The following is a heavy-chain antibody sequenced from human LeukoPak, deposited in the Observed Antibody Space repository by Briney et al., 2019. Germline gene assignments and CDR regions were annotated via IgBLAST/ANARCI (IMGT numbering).Heavy chain of an antibody. D-gene: IGHD1-14*01. CDR3: ARELPGPNFDY. CDR2: ISSNSSNI. J-gene: IGHJ4*02. CDR1: GFTLRSYS. V-gene: IGHV3-48*04. Sequence: GGSLRLSFAASGFTLRSYSMAWVRRAPGRGVGRVSCISSNSSNIYYADSVKGRFSISRDNAKSSLYMQMNGLRAEDTAVYYCARELPGPNFDYWGQGTVVTVSS.